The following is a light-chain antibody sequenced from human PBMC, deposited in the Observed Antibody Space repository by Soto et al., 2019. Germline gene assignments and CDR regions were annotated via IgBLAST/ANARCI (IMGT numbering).Light chain of an antibody. V-gene: IGKV3-20*01. CDR3: QPYGSSLWT. Sequence: ENVLTQSPGTLSLPPGERATLSCRASQSVSSNYLAWYQQKAGQAPRLVIYGASSRATGIPDRFSGSGSGTDFTLTISGLEPEDSAVYYCQPYGSSLWTFGQGTKVEIK. CDR2: GAS. J-gene: IGKJ1*01. CDR1: QSVSSNY.